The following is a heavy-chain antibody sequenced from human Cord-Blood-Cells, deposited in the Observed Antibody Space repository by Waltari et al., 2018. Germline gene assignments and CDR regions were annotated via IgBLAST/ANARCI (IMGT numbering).Heavy chain of an antibody. CDR2: IYYSGST. CDR1: GGSISSGGYY. V-gene: IGHV4-31*03. CDR3: ARETYDSTGTTHYFDY. D-gene: IGHD1-7*01. Sequence: QVQLQESGPGLVKPSQTLSLTCTVSGGSISSGGYYWSWIRQHPGKGLEWIGYIYYSGSTYYNPSLKSRVTISVDTSKNQFSLKLSSVTAADTAVYYCARETYDSTGTTHYFDYWGQGTLVTVSS. J-gene: IGHJ4*02.